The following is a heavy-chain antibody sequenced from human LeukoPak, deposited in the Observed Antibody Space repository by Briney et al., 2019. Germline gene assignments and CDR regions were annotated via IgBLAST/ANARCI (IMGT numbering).Heavy chain of an antibody. J-gene: IGHJ6*03. CDR1: GFIFSSYN. CDR2: ISSSSNYI. D-gene: IGHD1-7*01. V-gene: IGHV3-21*01. CDR3: ARDRKLELRLFSYMDV. Sequence: PGGSLRLSCAASGFIFSSYNMNWVRQAPGKGLEWVSSISSSSNYIYYADSVKGRFTISRDNSKNTLYLQMNSLRAEDTAVYYCARDRKLELRLFSYMDVWGKGTTVTVSS.